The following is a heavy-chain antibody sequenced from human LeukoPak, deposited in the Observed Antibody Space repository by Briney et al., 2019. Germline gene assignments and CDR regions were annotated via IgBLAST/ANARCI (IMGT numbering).Heavy chain of an antibody. CDR3: ARNGGGGYYYYMDV. Sequence: GGSLRLSCAASGFTFDDYGMSWVRRAPGKGLEWVSGISWNGGSTGYADSVKGRFTISRDNAKNSLYLQMNSLRAGDTALYYCARNGGGGYYYYMDVLGKGTTVTVSS. J-gene: IGHJ6*03. D-gene: IGHD3-16*01. V-gene: IGHV3-20*04. CDR2: ISWNGGST. CDR1: GFTFDDYG.